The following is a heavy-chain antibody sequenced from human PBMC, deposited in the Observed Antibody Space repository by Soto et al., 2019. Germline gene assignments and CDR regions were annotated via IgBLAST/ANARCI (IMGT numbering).Heavy chain of an antibody. CDR2: ISAYNGKR. J-gene: IGHJ3*02. CDR3: ARGRIVASIHDAFEI. D-gene: IGHD2-21*01. V-gene: IGHV1-18*01. Sequence: QGQLLQSGDEVKKPGASVRVSCRASGYDFTSYGISWVRQAPGQGLEWVSWISAYNGKRDTAQKFQGRATMTLDTSTDTAHRELGDLTSADTAVYYCARGRIVASIHDAFEIWGQGTMVAVSS. CDR1: GYDFTSYG.